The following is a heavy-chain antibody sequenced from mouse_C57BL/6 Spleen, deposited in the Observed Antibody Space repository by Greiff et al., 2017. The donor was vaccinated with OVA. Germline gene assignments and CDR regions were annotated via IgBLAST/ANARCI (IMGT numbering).Heavy chain of an antibody. CDR1: GFTFSDYY. V-gene: IGHV5-16*01. D-gene: IGHD1-1*01. CDR3: ARDSGYGSSWYFDV. Sequence: EVKVVESEGGLVQPGSSMKLSCTASGFTFSDYYMPWVRQVPEKGLEWVATINYDGSSTYYLDSLKSRFIISRDNAKNILYLQMSSLKSEDTATDDCARDSGYGSSWYFDVWGTGTTVTGSS. J-gene: IGHJ1*03. CDR2: INYDGSST.